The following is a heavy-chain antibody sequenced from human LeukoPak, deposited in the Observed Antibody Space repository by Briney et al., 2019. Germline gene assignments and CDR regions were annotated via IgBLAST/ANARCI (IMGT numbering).Heavy chain of an antibody. Sequence: SETLSLTCTVSGGSISRYYWNWIRQPPGERLEWIGWIHYSGSTAYNPSLESRVTMSVDTSKNHISLKMTSVTAADTATYYCARWGYFDSSGYFVVDYWGQGALVTVSS. D-gene: IGHD3-22*01. CDR3: ARWGYFDSSGYFVVDY. V-gene: IGHV4-59*01. J-gene: IGHJ4*02. CDR2: IHYSGST. CDR1: GGSISRYY.